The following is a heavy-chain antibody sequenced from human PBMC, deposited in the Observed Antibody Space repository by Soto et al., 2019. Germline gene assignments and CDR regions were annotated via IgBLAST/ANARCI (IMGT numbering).Heavy chain of an antibody. V-gene: IGHV3-23*01. CDR1: GFTFSSYA. J-gene: IGHJ6*03. CDR3: AKARGGDGDDVSYMDV. CDR2: ISGSGGST. D-gene: IGHD4-17*01. Sequence: EVQLLESGGGLVQPGGSLRLSCAASGFTFSSYAMSWVRQAPGKGLEWVSAISGSGGSTYYADSVKGRFTISRDNSKNTLDLQLNSRRAEDTAVDYCAKARGGDGDDVSYMDVWGKGTTVTVSS.